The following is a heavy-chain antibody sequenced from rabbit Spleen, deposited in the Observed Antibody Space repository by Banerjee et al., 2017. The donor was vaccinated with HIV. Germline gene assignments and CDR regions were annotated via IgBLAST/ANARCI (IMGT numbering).Heavy chain of an antibody. CDR3: ARDIGTSFSTYGMDL. J-gene: IGHJ6*01. D-gene: IGHD8-1*01. CDR1: GFSFSSSYY. CDR2: TAGGRSAFT. V-gene: IGHV1S40*01. Sequence: QSLEESGGDLVKPGASLTLTCTASGFSFSSSYYMCWVRQAPGKGLEWIACTAGGRSAFTYYASWAKGRFTCSKASSTTVTLQMTSLTAADTATYFCARDIGTSFSTYGMDLWGPGTLVTVS.